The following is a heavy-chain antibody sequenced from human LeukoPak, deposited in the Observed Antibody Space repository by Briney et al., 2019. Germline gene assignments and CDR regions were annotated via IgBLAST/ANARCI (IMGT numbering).Heavy chain of an antibody. D-gene: IGHD3-22*01. CDR1: GFTFSDYY. CDR3: ARDLTYYYDTPAWFDP. J-gene: IGHJ5*02. CDR2: ISSSGSTI. V-gene: IGHV3-11*01. Sequence: PGGSLRLSCAASGFTFSDYYMSWIRQAPGKGLEWVSYISSSGSTIYYAGSVKGRFTISRDNAKNSLYLQMNSLRAEDTAVYYCARDLTYYYDTPAWFDPWGQGTLVTVSS.